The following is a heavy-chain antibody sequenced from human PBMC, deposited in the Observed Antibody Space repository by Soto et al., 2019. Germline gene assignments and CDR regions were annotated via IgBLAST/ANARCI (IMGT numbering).Heavy chain of an antibody. CDR3: ARDLGGYCSSTSCYIDGMDV. Sequence: QVQLVQSGAEVKKPGSSVKVSCKASGGTFSSYAISWVRQAPGQGLEWMRGIIPIFGTANYAQKFQGRVTITADESTSTAYMGLSSLRSEDTAVYYCARDLGGYCSSTSCYIDGMDVWGQGTTVTVSS. V-gene: IGHV1-69*01. CDR1: GGTFSSYA. D-gene: IGHD2-2*02. CDR2: IIPIFGTA. J-gene: IGHJ6*02.